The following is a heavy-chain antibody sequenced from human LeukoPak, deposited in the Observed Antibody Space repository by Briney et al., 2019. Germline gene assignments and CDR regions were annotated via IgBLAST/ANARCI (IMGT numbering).Heavy chain of an antibody. CDR1: GYTFTSYY. V-gene: IGHV1-46*01. Sequence: GASVKVSCKASGYTFTSYYMHWVRQAPGQGLEWMGIINPSGGSTRYAQKFQGRATMTRDTSTSTVYMELSSLRSEDTAVYYCARDPVPADSGWYLHFDYWGQGTLVTVSS. CDR2: INPSGGST. CDR3: ARDPVPADSGWYLHFDY. J-gene: IGHJ4*02. D-gene: IGHD6-19*01.